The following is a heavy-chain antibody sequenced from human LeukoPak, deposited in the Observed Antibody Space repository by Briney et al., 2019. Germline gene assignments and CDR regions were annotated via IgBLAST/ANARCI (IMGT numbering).Heavy chain of an antibody. CDR1: GFTFSSYG. CDR3: AKDLGNWNSEYYFDY. Sequence: GGSLGLSCAASGFTFSSYGMHWVRQAPGKGLEWVAFIRYDGSNKYYADSVKGRFTISRDNSKNTLYLQMNSLRAEDTAVYYCAKDLGNWNSEYYFDYWGQGTLVTVSS. J-gene: IGHJ4*02. D-gene: IGHD1-7*01. CDR2: IRYDGSNK. V-gene: IGHV3-30*02.